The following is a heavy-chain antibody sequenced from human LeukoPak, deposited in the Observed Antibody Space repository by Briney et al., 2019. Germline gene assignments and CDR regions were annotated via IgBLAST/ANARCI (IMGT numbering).Heavy chain of an antibody. D-gene: IGHD3-9*01. CDR2: TNWNGART. CDR1: GFTFDDYG. V-gene: IGHV3-20*04. Sequence: GGSLRLSCAASGFTFDDYGMSWVRQAPGKGLEWVSGTNWNGARTGYADSVKGRFIISRDNAKNSLYLQMNSLRAEDTAVYYCASSYDILTGYSGYWGQGTLVTVSS. J-gene: IGHJ4*02. CDR3: ASSYDILTGYSGY.